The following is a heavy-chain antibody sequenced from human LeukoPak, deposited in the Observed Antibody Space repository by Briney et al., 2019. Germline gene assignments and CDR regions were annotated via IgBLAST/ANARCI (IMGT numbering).Heavy chain of an antibody. Sequence: SETLSLTCTVSGGSISSYYWSWIRQPPGKGLECIGYIYYSGSTNYNPSLKSRVTISVDTSKNQFSLKLSSVTAADTAVYYCARGYYYGSSGYYIDYWGQGTLVTVSS. V-gene: IGHV4-59*01. CDR3: ARGYYYGSSGYYIDY. CDR2: IYYSGST. D-gene: IGHD3-22*01. J-gene: IGHJ4*02. CDR1: GGSISSYY.